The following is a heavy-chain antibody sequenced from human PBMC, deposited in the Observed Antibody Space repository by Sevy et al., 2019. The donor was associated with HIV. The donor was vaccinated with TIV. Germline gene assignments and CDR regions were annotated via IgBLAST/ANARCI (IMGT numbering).Heavy chain of an antibody. Sequence: ASVKVSCQVSGYTLTEFSMHWVRQTPGKGLEWMATFDPEDGETVYAQKFQGRVTMAEDTATDTAYMELSSLGSEDTAVYYCAITKGYYGGSGSPIDYWGQGTLVTVSS. J-gene: IGHJ4*02. CDR3: AITKGYYGGSGSPIDY. CDR2: FDPEDGET. CDR1: GYTLTEFS. D-gene: IGHD3-22*01. V-gene: IGHV1-24*01.